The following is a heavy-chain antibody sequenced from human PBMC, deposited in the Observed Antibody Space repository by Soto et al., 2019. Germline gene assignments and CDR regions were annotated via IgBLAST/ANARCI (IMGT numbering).Heavy chain of an antibody. J-gene: IGHJ4*02. CDR2: ISWDGGST. CDR1: GFTFDDYT. CDR3: AKVRVRIAVTAYYFDY. D-gene: IGHD6-19*01. Sequence: GGSLRLSCAASGFTFDDYTMHWVRQAPGKGLEWVSLISWDGGSTYYADSVKGRFTISRDNSKNSLYLQMNSLRTEDTALYYCAKVRVRIAVTAYYFDYWGQGTLVTVSS. V-gene: IGHV3-43*01.